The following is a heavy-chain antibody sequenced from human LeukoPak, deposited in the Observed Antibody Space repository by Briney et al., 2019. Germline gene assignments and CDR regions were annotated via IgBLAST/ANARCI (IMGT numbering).Heavy chain of an antibody. CDR3: AREVGSTGRALDI. CDR2: ISTSGTT. D-gene: IGHD1-26*01. J-gene: IGHJ3*02. CDR1: GDSISSYF. Sequence: SETLSLTCTVSGDSISSYFWSWIRQPAGKGLEWIGRISTSGTTNYNPSLKSRLTMSLDTSKHQFSLNLTSVTAADTAVYYCAREVGSTGRALDIWGQGTMATVSS. V-gene: IGHV4-4*07.